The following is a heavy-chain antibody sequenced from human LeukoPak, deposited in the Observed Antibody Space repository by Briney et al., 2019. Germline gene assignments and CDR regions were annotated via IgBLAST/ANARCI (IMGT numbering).Heavy chain of an antibody. CDR2: ISYDGSYK. V-gene: IGHV3-30-3*01. Sequence: GGSLRLSCAASGFTFSSYAMHWVRQAPGEGLEWVAVISYDGSYKYYADSVRGRFSISRDNSKNTLYLQMDSLGAEDTAVYYCARDRSIGITTADRSFEYWGQGILVSVSS. D-gene: IGHD3-10*01. J-gene: IGHJ4*02. CDR3: ARDRSIGITTADRSFEY. CDR1: GFTFSSYA.